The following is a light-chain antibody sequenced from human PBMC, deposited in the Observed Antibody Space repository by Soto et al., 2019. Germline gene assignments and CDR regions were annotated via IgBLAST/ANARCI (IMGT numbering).Light chain of an antibody. J-gene: IGKJ2*01. V-gene: IGKV3-15*01. CDR1: QSVRSS. CDR2: GAS. CDR3: QHYKNWPYT. Sequence: EIVMTQSPATLSVSTGERATLSCRASQSVRSSLAWYQQKPGQAPRLLIYGASTRATGIPVRFSGSGSGTEFTLTVSSLQSEDFAVYYCQHYKNWPYTFGQGTKVDIK.